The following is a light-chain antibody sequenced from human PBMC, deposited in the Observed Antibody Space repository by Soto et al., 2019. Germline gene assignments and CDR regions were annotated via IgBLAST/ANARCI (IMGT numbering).Light chain of an antibody. Sequence: DIQMTQSPSSLSASVGDRVTIACRASQSISTYLNWYQQKPGKAPKLLIYGASSLQSGVPSRFSGSGSGTDFNFNISSLQPEDFATYFCQQSFSTPPLTFGGGTKVEIK. CDR3: QQSFSTPPLT. J-gene: IGKJ4*01. CDR2: GAS. CDR1: QSISTY. V-gene: IGKV1-39*01.